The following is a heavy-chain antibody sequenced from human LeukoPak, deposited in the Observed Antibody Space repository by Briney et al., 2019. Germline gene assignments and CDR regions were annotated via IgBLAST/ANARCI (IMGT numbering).Heavy chain of an antibody. Sequence: GESLKISCKGSGYSFTSYWISWVRQMPGKGLEWMGRVDPSDSYTNYSPSFQGHVTISADKSISTAYLQWSSLKASDTAMYYCAGAGIAVAGNAEYFQHWGQGTLVTVSS. CDR3: AGAGIAVAGNAEYFQH. CDR1: GYSFTSYW. J-gene: IGHJ1*01. CDR2: VDPSDSYT. D-gene: IGHD6-19*01. V-gene: IGHV5-10-1*01.